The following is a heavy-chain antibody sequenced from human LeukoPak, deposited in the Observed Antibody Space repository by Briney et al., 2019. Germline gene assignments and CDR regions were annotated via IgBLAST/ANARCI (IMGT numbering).Heavy chain of an antibody. CDR3: AKLSLSGRSQSADY. V-gene: IGHV3-23*01. Sequence: GGSLRLSCAASGFTFSNFLMTWVRQAPGKGPEWVSAISGSGGDTYYADSVKGRFTISRDNSKNTLYLQMNSLRAEDTAVYYCAKLSLSGRSQSADYWGQGTLVTVSS. D-gene: IGHD3-10*01. CDR2: ISGSGGDT. J-gene: IGHJ4*02. CDR1: GFTFSNFL.